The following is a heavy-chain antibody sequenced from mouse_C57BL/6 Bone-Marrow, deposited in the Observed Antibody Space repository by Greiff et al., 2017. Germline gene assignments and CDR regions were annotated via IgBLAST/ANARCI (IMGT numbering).Heavy chain of an antibody. Sequence: VMLVESGPGLVAPSQSLSITCTVSGFSLTSYAISWVRQPPGKGLEWLGVIWTGGGTNYNSALKSRLSISKDNSKCQVFLKMNSLQTDDTARYYCARNPLYYYGGVDYWGQGTSVTVSS. CDR2: IWTGGGT. CDR3: ARNPLYYYGGVDY. J-gene: IGHJ4*01. CDR1: GFSLTSYA. V-gene: IGHV2-9-1*01. D-gene: IGHD1-1*01.